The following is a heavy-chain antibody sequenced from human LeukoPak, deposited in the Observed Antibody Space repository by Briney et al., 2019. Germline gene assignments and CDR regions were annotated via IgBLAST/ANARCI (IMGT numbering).Heavy chain of an antibody. CDR3: AKRIMDYDFWSGSYFDY. CDR2: ISAYNGNT. D-gene: IGHD3-3*01. Sequence: WASVKVSCKASGYTFINYGISWVRQAPGQGLEWMGWISAYNGNTNYAQKVKGRVTMTTDTSTSTAYMELRSLRSDDTAMYYCAKRIMDYDFWSGSYFDYWGQGTLVTVSS. CDR1: GYTFINYG. V-gene: IGHV1-18*01. J-gene: IGHJ4*02.